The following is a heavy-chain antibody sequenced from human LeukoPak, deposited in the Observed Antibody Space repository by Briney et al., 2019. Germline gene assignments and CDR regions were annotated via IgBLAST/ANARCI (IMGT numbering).Heavy chain of an antibody. CDR2: ILGSGTT. D-gene: IGHD5-24*01. V-gene: IGHV3-23*01. J-gene: IGHJ5*02. CDR3: AKDLHYNDGRWEFDP. CDR1: GFIISTFA. Sequence: SGGSLRLSCTASGFIISTFAMAWVRQAPGKGLEWVAGILGSGTTYYSDSGKGRFTISKDNSKKVVYLQMNSLRVEDTAIYYCAKDLHYNDGRWEFDPWGQGTLVTVSS.